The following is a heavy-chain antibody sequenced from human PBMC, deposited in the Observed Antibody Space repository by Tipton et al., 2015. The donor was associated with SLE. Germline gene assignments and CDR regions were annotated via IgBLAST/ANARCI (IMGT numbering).Heavy chain of an antibody. CDR3: AKGGTAVFDY. CDR1: GFTFSEYS. CDR2: ITGYSTTI. Sequence: SLRLSCVASGFTFSEYSMNWVRQAPGKGLEWISYITGYSTTIYYADSVKGRFTISRDTAGNSLYLQMNSLRVEDTAVYYCAKGGTAVFDYWGQGTLVTVSS. D-gene: IGHD1-14*01. V-gene: IGHV3-48*01. J-gene: IGHJ4*02.